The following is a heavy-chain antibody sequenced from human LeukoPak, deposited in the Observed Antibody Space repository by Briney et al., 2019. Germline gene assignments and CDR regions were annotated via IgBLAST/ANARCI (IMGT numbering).Heavy chain of an antibody. V-gene: IGHV3-23*01. Sequence: RPGGSLRLSCAASGFTFSTYAITWVRQGPGKGLEWVSAIRPDGDRTYYTDSVRGRFTISRDNSRDTVYLQVDSLRVEDTAVYYCAREQSGTRGWYTVDYWGQGTLVTVSS. CDR1: GFTFSTYA. CDR2: IRPDGDRT. CDR3: AREQSGTRGWYTVDY. D-gene: IGHD6-19*01. J-gene: IGHJ4*02.